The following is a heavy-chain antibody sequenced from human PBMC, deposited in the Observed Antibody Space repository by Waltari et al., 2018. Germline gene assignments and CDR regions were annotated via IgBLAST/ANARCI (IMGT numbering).Heavy chain of an antibody. Sequence: VQLVQSGAEVKKPGSSVKVSCKASGGTFSSYAISWVRQAPGKGLEWMGLVDPEDGETIYAEKFQGRVTITADTSTDTAYMELSSLRSEDTAVYYCATVSGYSGYDSLDYWGQGTLVTVSS. CDR3: ATVSGYSGYDSLDY. V-gene: IGHV1-69-2*01. CDR2: VDPEDGET. CDR1: GGTFSSYA. D-gene: IGHD5-12*01. J-gene: IGHJ4*02.